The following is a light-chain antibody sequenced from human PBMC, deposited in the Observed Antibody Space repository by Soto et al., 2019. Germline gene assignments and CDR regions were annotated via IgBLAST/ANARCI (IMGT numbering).Light chain of an antibody. Sequence: QSVLTQPASVSGSPGQSITISCTGTSSDVGGYNYVSWYQHLPGKAPKLMIYDVSNRPSGVSNRFSGSKSGNTASLTISGLQAEDEADYCCSSHTSSSTPVVFGGGTKLTVL. CDR2: DVS. CDR1: SSDVGGYNY. J-gene: IGLJ2*01. V-gene: IGLV2-14*03. CDR3: SSHTSSSTPVV.